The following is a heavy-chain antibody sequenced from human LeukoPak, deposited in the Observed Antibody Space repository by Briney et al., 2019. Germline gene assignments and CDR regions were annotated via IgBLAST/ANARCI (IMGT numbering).Heavy chain of an antibody. CDR3: ARDNTMTDSFDY. CDR2: IYTSGST. J-gene: IGHJ4*02. D-gene: IGHD3-22*01. Sequence: SETLSLTCTVSGGSISSGSYYWSWIRQPAGRGLEWIGRIYTSGSTNYNPSLKSRVTISVDTSKNQFSLKLSSVTAADTAVYYCARDNTMTDSFDYWGQGTLVTVSS. V-gene: IGHV4-61*02. CDR1: GGSISSGSYY.